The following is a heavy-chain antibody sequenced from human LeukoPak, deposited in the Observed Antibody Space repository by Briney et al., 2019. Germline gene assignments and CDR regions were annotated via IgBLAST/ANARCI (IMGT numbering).Heavy chain of an antibody. CDR3: AKGRGSGSYYIRWFDP. D-gene: IGHD3-10*01. J-gene: IGHJ5*02. V-gene: IGHV3-23*01. CDR1: GFTFSSYA. CDR2: ISGSGGST. Sequence: GGSLRLSCAASGFTFSSYAMSWVRQAPGEGLEWVSAISGSGGSTYYADSVKGRFTISRDNSKNTLYLQMNSLRAEDTAVYYCAKGRGSGSYYIRWFDPWGQGALVTVSS.